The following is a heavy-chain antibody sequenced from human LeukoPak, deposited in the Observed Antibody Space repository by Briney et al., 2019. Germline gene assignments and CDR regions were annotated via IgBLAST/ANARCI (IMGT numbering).Heavy chain of an antibody. CDR3: AKGGNDILTGVDP. V-gene: IGHV3-21*04. CDR2: ISSSSSYI. Sequence: GGSLRLSCAASGFTFSSYSMNWGRQAPGNGLEWVSSISSSSSYIYYADSVKGRFTISRDNAKNSLYLQMNSLRAEDTAVYYCAKGGNDILTGVDPWGQGTLVTVSS. CDR1: GFTFSSYS. J-gene: IGHJ5*02. D-gene: IGHD3-9*01.